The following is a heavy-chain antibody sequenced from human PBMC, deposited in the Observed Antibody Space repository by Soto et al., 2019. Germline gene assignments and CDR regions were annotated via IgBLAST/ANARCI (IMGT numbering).Heavy chain of an antibody. V-gene: IGHV1-69*02. CDR1: GGTLDTYT. D-gene: IGHD3-10*01. Sequence: QVQLVQSGAEVKKPGSSVKVSCKTSGGTLDTYTFSWVRQAPGQALEWVGRFIPILGLTNYAQKFQGRLTFTADKSTSTAYMELSGLTSEDTAVYYCAGVRRDYFDSWGQGTLVTVSS. J-gene: IGHJ4*02. CDR3: AGVRRDYFDS. CDR2: FIPILGLT.